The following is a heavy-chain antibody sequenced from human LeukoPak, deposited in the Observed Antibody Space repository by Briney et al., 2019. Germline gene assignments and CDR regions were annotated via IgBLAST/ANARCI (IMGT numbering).Heavy chain of an antibody. CDR3: ARATSYSSSWYDEGYYFDY. Sequence: PGGSLRLSCAASGFTFSSYWMSWVGQAPGKGLEWVANIKQDGSEKYYVDSVKGRFTISRDNAKNSLYLQMNSLRAEDTAVYYCARATSYSSSWYDEGYYFDYWGQGTLVTVSS. CDR1: GFTFSSYW. V-gene: IGHV3-7*01. CDR2: IKQDGSEK. J-gene: IGHJ4*02. D-gene: IGHD6-13*01.